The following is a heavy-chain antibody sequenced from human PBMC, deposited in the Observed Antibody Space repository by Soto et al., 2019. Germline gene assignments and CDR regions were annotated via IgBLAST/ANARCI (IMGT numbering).Heavy chain of an antibody. Sequence: QVQLVQSGAEVKKPGASVKVSCKASGYTFTSYDINRVRQATGQGLEWMGWMNPNSGNTGYAQKFQGRVTMTRNTSISTAYMELSSLRSEDTAVYYCARYNTYYDYIWGSYRENDAFDIWGQGTMVTVSS. CDR1: GYTFTSYD. D-gene: IGHD3-16*02. CDR3: ARYNTYYDYIWGSYRENDAFDI. CDR2: MNPNSGNT. V-gene: IGHV1-8*01. J-gene: IGHJ3*02.